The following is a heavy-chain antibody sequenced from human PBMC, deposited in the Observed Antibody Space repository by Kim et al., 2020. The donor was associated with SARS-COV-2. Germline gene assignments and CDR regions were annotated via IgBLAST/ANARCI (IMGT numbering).Heavy chain of an antibody. J-gene: IGHJ6*03. CDR2: IYPGDSDT. CDR1: GYSFTSYW. V-gene: IGHV5-51*01. CDR3: ARLDTAMADYYYYMDV. Sequence: GESLKISCKGSGYSFTSYWIGWVRQMPGKGLEWMGIIYPGDSDTRYSPSFQGQVTISADKSISTAYLQWSSLKASDTAMYYCARLDTAMADYYYYMDVWGKGTTVTVSS. D-gene: IGHD5-18*01.